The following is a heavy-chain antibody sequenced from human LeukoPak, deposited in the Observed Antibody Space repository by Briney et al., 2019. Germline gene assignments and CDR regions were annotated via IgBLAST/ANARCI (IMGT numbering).Heavy chain of an antibody. J-gene: IGHJ5*02. D-gene: IGHD1-26*01. CDR2: INPNSGGT. CDR3: ARDGYSGRFDP. V-gene: IGHV1-2*02. Sequence: ASVKVSCKASGYTFTGYYMHWVRQAPGQGLEWMGWINPNSGGTNYAQKFQGRVTMTTDTSISTTYMELRRLRSDDTAVYYCARDGYSGRFDPWGQGTLVTVSS. CDR1: GYTFTGYY.